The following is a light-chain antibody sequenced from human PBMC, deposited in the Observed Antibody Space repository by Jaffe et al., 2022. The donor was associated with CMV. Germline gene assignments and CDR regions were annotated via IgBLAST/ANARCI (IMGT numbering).Light chain of an antibody. CDR2: KAS. V-gene: IGKV1-5*03. J-gene: IGKJ1*01. Sequence: DIQMTQSPSTLSASVGDRVTITCRASQSISDWLAWYQQKPGKAPKLLIYKASSLQRGVPSRFSGSGSGTEFTLTISSLHPDDFATYYCQQYSGYLWTFGQGTKVEI. CDR3: QQYSGYLWT. CDR1: QSISDW.